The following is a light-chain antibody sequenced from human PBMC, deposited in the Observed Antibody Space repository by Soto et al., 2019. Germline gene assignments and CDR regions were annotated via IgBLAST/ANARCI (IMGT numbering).Light chain of an antibody. Sequence: QSVLTQPPSVSGAPGQRVTISCTGSSYNIGAGYDVHWYQQLPGRAPKLLIYGNTNRPSGVPDRFSGSKSGTSASLAITGLQADDEADYYCLSFDSSLSVVFGGGTKLTVL. CDR3: LSFDSSLSVV. V-gene: IGLV1-40*01. CDR2: GNT. J-gene: IGLJ2*01. CDR1: SYNIGAGYD.